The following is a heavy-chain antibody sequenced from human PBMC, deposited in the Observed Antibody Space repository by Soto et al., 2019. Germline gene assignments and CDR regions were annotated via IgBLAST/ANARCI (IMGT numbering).Heavy chain of an antibody. CDR2: IYYSGRT. CDR1: GGSISSYY. J-gene: IGHJ5*02. V-gene: IGHV4-59*01. CDR3: ARDLAYYYDSSGYYYEAPGFDP. Sequence: SETLSLTCTVSGGSISSYYWSWIRQRPGKGLEGIGYIYYSGRTNYNPSPKRRVTISVDTSKNQFSLKLSSVTAADTAVYYCARDLAYYYDSSGYYYEAPGFDPWGQGTLVPVS. D-gene: IGHD3-22*01.